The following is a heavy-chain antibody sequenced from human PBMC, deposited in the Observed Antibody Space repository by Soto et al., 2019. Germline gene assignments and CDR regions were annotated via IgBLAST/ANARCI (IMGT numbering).Heavy chain of an antibody. CDR2: ISYDGSNK. Sequence: QVQLVESGGGVVQPGRSLRLSCAASGFTFSSYGMHWVRQAPGKGLEWVAVISYDGSNKYYADSVKGRFTISRDNSKNTLYLQMNSLRAEDTAVYYCAKDITMIGSHAFDIWGQGTMVTVSS. CDR1: GFTFSSYG. CDR3: AKDITMIGSHAFDI. D-gene: IGHD3-22*01. V-gene: IGHV3-30*18. J-gene: IGHJ3*02.